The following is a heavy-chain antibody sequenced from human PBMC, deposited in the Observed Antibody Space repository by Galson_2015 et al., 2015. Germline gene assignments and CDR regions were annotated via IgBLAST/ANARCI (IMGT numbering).Heavy chain of an antibody. D-gene: IGHD3-22*01. CDR3: AKGYNYDTSDYYWSFDY. V-gene: IGHV3-23*01. J-gene: IGHJ4*02. CDR2: ISGSGGST. CDR1: GFTFSSYA. Sequence: SLRLSCAASGFTFSSYAMSWVRQAPGKGLEWVSAISGSGGSTYYADSVKGRFTISRDNSKNTLYLQMNSLRAEDTAVYYCAKGYNYDTSDYYWSFDYWGQGTLVTVSS.